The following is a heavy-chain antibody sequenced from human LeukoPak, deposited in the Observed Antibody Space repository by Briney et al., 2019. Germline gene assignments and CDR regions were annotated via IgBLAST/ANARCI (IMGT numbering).Heavy chain of an antibody. D-gene: IGHD3-10*01. CDR3: ARGGTDYYGSGSYWFDY. Sequence: PSETLSLTCTVSGYSISSGYYWGWIRQPPGKGLEWIGSIYHSGSTYYNPSLKSRVTISVDTSKNQFSLKLSSVTAADTAVYYCARGGTDYYGSGSYWFDYWGQGTLVTVSS. J-gene: IGHJ4*02. CDR1: GYSISSGYY. CDR2: IYHSGST. V-gene: IGHV4-38-2*02.